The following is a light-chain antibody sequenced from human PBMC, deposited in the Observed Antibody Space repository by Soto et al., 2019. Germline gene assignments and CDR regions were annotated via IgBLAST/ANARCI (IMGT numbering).Light chain of an antibody. CDR2: GAS. CDR3: QHYGSSSIT. Sequence: EIVMTQSPATLSVSPVERATLSCRASQSVRSDLVWYQQKPGQAPRLLIYGASNRATGIPDRFSGSGSGTDFTLTSSRLEPEYFAVYYCQHYGSSSITFGQGTRLE. J-gene: IGKJ5*01. CDR1: QSVRSD. V-gene: IGKV3-20*01.